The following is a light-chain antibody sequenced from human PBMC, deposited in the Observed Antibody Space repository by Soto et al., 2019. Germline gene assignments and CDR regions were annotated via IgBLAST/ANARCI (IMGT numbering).Light chain of an antibody. Sequence: QSVLTQPPSVSGAPGQRITISCTGSSSNIGASYDVHWYRQLPGKAPKLLLYGDNNRPSGVPDRFSGSRSGASASLAITGLQADDEADYFCQSYDSSLNRVFGTGTKLTVL. V-gene: IGLV1-40*01. J-gene: IGLJ1*01. CDR2: GDN. CDR1: SSNIGASYD. CDR3: QSYDSSLNRV.